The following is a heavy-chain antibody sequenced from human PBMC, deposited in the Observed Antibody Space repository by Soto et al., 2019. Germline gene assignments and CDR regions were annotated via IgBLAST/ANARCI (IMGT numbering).Heavy chain of an antibody. CDR1: GFTFSSYA. CDR3: ARHRGPTVTLGYYMDV. D-gene: IGHD4-17*01. J-gene: IGHJ6*03. CDR2: ISSNGGST. V-gene: IGHV3-64*01. Sequence: EVQLVESGGGLVQPGGSLRLSCAASGFTFSSYAMHWVRQAPGKGLEYVSAISSNGGSTYYANSVKGRFTISRDNSKNTLYLQMGSLRAEDRAVYYCARHRGPTVTLGYYMDVWGKGTTVTVSS.